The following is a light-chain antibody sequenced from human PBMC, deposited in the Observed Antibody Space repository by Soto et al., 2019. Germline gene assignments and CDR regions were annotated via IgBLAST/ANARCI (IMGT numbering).Light chain of an antibody. Sequence: EIMMTQSPATLSVSPGERATLPCRASQSVSNNLAWYQQKPGQAPRLLIYYASTRATGIPARFSGSGSGTEFTLTISSLQSEDFALYYCQQYNNWPPITFGQGTRLEIK. V-gene: IGKV3-15*01. CDR1: QSVSNN. CDR3: QQYNNWPPIT. CDR2: YAS. J-gene: IGKJ5*01.